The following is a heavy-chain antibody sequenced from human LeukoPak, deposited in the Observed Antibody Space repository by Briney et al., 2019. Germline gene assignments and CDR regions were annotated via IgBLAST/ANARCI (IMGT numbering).Heavy chain of an antibody. CDR3: AREGESSWQHRPAVPFDY. V-gene: IGHV3-30-3*01. J-gene: IGHJ4*02. CDR1: GFTFSSYA. CDR2: ISYDGSNK. Sequence: PGGSLRLSCAASGFTFSSYAMHWVRQAPGKGLEWVAVISYDGSNKYYADSVKGRFTISRDNAKNSLYLQMNSLRAEDTAVYYCAREGESSWQHRPAVPFDYWGQGTLVTVSS. D-gene: IGHD2-15*01.